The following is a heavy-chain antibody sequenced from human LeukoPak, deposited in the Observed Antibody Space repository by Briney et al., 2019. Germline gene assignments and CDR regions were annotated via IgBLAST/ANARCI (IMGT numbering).Heavy chain of an antibody. CDR1: GGSISSSSYY. CDR3: ARGIPFHNWFDP. V-gene: IGHV4-39*01. Sequence: PSETLSLTCTASGGSISSSSYYWGWIRQPPGKGLEWIGSIYYSGSTYYNPSLKSRVTISVDTSKNQFSLKLSSVTAADTAVYYCARGIPFHNWFDPWGQGTLVTVSS. J-gene: IGHJ5*02. CDR2: IYYSGST.